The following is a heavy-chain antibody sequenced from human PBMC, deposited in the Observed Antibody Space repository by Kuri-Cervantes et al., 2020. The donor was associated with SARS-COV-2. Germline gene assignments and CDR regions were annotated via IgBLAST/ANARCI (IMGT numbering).Heavy chain of an antibody. Sequence: SETLSLTGAVHGGSFSGYYWSWIRQPPGKGLEWSGEINHSGSTNYNPSLKSRVTISVDTSKNQFSLKLSSVTAADTAVYYCARVGRFLEWLLSVGGYYYYMDVWGKGTMVTVSS. D-gene: IGHD3-3*01. V-gene: IGHV4-34*01. J-gene: IGHJ6*03. CDR3: ARVGRFLEWLLSVGGYYYYMDV. CDR2: INHSGST. CDR1: GGSFSGYY.